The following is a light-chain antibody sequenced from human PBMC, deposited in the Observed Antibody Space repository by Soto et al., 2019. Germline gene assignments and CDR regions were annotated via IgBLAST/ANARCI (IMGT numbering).Light chain of an antibody. J-gene: IGKJ3*01. CDR3: QQANSFPRT. CDR1: QSVSSNY. V-gene: IGKV3-20*01. Sequence: EIVMTQSPGTLSLSPGETATLSCRASQSVSSNYVAWFHQKPGQAPRLLIYGASSRATGVPDRFSASGSGTDFTLTISRLEPEDFATYYCQQANSFPRTFGPGTKVDIK. CDR2: GAS.